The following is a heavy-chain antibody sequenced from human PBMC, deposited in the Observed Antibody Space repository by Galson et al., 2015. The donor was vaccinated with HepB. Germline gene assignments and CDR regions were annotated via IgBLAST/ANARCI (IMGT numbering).Heavy chain of an antibody. CDR1: GGAFSSFA. D-gene: IGHD3-22*01. Sequence: SVKVSCKASGGAFSSFAISWVRQAPGQGLEWMGGIIPFFPTTNYAQKFQGRVTITADKSTSTAYMELRSLRSEDTAVYYCARETYYDSGNYRACYYGLDVWGQGTTVTVSS. CDR3: ARETYYDSGNYRACYYGLDV. V-gene: IGHV1-69*06. J-gene: IGHJ6*02. CDR2: IIPFFPTT.